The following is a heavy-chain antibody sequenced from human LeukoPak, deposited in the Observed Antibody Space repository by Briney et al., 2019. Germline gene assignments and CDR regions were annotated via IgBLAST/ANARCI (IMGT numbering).Heavy chain of an antibody. D-gene: IGHD3-10*01. J-gene: IGHJ4*02. Sequence: PSETLSLTCAVYGGSFSGYYWSWIRQPPGKGLEWIGEINHSGSTNYNPSLKSRVTISLDTSKNQFSLKLSSVTAADTAVYYCARGLWFGDENPPYFDYWGQGTLVTVSS. CDR2: INHSGST. CDR1: GGSFSGYY. V-gene: IGHV4-34*01. CDR3: ARGLWFGDENPPYFDY.